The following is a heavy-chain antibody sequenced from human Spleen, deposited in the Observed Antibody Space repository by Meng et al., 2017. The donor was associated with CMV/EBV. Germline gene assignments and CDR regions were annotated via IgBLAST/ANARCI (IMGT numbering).Heavy chain of an antibody. CDR3: ARDGSGYGPAFDI. Sequence: ASVKVSCKASGYTFTGYYMHWVRQAPGQGLEWMGWINPNSGGTNYAQKFQARVTMTRDTSISTAYMELNRLRSDDTAVYYCARDGSGYGPAFDIWGQGTMVTVSS. D-gene: IGHD3-22*01. V-gene: IGHV1-2*02. CDR1: GYTFTGYY. J-gene: IGHJ3*02. CDR2: INPNSGGT.